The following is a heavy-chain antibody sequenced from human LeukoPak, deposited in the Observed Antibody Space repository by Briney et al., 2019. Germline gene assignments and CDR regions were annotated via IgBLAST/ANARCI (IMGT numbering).Heavy chain of an antibody. CDR2: ISYDGSNK. CDR1: GFTFSSYG. J-gene: IGHJ4*02. D-gene: IGHD3-10*01. V-gene: IGHV3-30*18. Sequence: GGSLRLSCAASGFTFSSYGMHWVRQAPGKGLEWVAVISYDGSNKYYADSVKGRFTISRDNSKNTLYLQMNSLRAEDTAVYYCAKSAGTVLLWFGESYPGDYWGQGTLVTVSS. CDR3: AKSAGTVLLWFGESYPGDY.